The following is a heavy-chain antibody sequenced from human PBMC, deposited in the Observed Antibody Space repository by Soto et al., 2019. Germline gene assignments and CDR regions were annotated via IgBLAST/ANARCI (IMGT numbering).Heavy chain of an antibody. J-gene: IGHJ4*02. CDR1: GGSISSGGYY. Sequence: SETLSLTCTVSGGSISSGGYYWSWIRQHPGKGLEWIGYIYYSGSTYYNPSLKSRVTISVDTSKNQFSLKLSSVTAADTAVYYCAIKDSSGYLVDYWGQGTLVTVSS. CDR2: IYYSGST. V-gene: IGHV4-31*03. D-gene: IGHD3-22*01. CDR3: AIKDSSGYLVDY.